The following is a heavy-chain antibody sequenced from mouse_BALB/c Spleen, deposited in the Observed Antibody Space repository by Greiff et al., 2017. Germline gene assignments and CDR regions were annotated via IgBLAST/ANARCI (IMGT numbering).Heavy chain of an antibody. Sequence: EVKLMESGGGLVKPGGSLKLSCAASGFTFSSYAMSWVRQTPEKRLEWVASISSGGSTYYPDSVKGRFTISRDNARNILYLQMSSLRSEDTAMYYCAGYYGSSEFAYWGQGTLVTVSA. V-gene: IGHV5-6-5*01. J-gene: IGHJ3*01. CDR2: ISSGGST. D-gene: IGHD1-1*01. CDR3: AGYYGSSEFAY. CDR1: GFTFSSYA.